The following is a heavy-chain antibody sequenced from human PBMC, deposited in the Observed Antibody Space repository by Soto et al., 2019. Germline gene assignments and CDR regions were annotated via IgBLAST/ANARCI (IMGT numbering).Heavy chain of an antibody. J-gene: IGHJ3*02. D-gene: IGHD2-15*01. V-gene: IGHV1-69*08. CDR3: ARDCSGGSCRYKNNDAFDI. CDR1: GGTFSSYT. CDR2: IIPILGIA. Sequence: QVQLVQSGAEVKKPGSSVKVSCKASGGTFSSYTISWVRQAPGQGLEWLGRIIPILGIANYAQKFQGSVTITADKSTSTAYMELSSLRSEDTAVYYCARDCSGGSCRYKNNDAFDICGQGTMVTVSS.